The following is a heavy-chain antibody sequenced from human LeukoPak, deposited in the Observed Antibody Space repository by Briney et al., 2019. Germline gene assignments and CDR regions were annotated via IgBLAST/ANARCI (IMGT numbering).Heavy chain of an antibody. Sequence: PGRSLRLSCAASGFTFSNYAMHWVRQAPGKGLEWVAVISSDGSTKYYADSVKGRFTISRDNSKNTLYLQMNSLRAEDTAVYYCAKDMFRRYIVVGSFDYWGQGTLVTVSS. CDR2: ISSDGSTK. J-gene: IGHJ4*02. CDR1: GFTFSNYA. D-gene: IGHD2-21*01. CDR3: AKDMFRRYIVVGSFDY. V-gene: IGHV3-30*18.